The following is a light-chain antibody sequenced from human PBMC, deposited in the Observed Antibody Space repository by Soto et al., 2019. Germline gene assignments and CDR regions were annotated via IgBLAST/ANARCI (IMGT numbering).Light chain of an antibody. V-gene: IGLV2-14*03. CDR2: DVS. CDR3: SSYISGSTREYV. J-gene: IGLJ1*01. CDR1: SSDVGGYNF. Sequence: QSALTQPASVSGSPGQSITISCTGTSSDVGGYNFVSWYQQHPGKAPKLMIYDVSYRPSGVSNRFSGSKSGNTASLTISGLQAEDEADYYCSSYISGSTREYVFGTGTKLTVL.